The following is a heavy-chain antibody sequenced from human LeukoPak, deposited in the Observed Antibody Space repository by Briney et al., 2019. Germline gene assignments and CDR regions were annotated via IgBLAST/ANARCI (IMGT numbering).Heavy chain of an antibody. CDR1: GFTFDDYA. Sequence: RGSLRLSCAASGFTFDDYAMHWVRQAPGKGLEWDSLISGDGGSTYYADSVKGRFTISRDNSKNSLYLQMNSLRTEDTALYYCAKDKDSSGHFDYWGQGTLVTVSS. V-gene: IGHV3-43*02. CDR2: ISGDGGST. D-gene: IGHD6-19*01. J-gene: IGHJ4*02. CDR3: AKDKDSSGHFDY.